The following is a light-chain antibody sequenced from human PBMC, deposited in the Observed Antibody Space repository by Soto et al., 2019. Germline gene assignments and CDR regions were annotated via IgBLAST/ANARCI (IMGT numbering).Light chain of an antibody. CDR1: QSVSIH. J-gene: IGKJ1*01. V-gene: IGKV3-15*01. Sequence: ETLMTQSPCTLSVSLGERATLSCRASQSVSIHLAWYQQKPGQAPRLLIYDTSTRATGIPARFSGSGSGTEFTLTISSLQSEDFAVYYCQQYSNWPRTFGQGTKVDIK. CDR3: QQYSNWPRT. CDR2: DTS.